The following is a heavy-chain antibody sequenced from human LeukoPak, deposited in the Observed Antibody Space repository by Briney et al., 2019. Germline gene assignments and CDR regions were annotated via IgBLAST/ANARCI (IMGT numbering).Heavy chain of an antibody. D-gene: IGHD5-18*01. J-gene: IGHJ4*02. CDR3: ARDQAEFTAMKY. CDR1: GYTFTSYA. Sequence: ASVKVSCKASGYTFTSYAMHWVRQAPGQRLEWMGWINAGNGNTKYSQKFQGRVTITRDTSASTAYMELSSLRSEDTAVYYCARDQAEFTAMKYWGQGTLVTVSS. V-gene: IGHV1-3*01. CDR2: INAGNGNT.